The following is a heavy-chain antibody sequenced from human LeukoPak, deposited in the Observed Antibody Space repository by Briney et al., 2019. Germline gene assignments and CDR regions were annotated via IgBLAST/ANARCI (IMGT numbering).Heavy chain of an antibody. D-gene: IGHD5-12*01. CDR3: AKGSGYDPDAFDI. CDR2: ISGSGDIT. Sequence: PGGSLRLSCAASGFSFSSFSMNWVRQAPGKGLELVSIISGSGDITYYADSVKGRFTLSRDNSKNTLYLQMNSLRAEDTAVYYCAKGSGYDPDAFDIWGQGTMVTVSS. V-gene: IGHV3-23*01. CDR1: GFSFSSFS. J-gene: IGHJ3*02.